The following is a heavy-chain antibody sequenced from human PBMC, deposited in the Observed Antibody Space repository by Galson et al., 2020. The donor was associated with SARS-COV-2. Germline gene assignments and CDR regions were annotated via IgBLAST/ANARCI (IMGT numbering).Heavy chain of an antibody. Sequence: SVKVSCKASGGIHSDYTISWVRQAPGQGLEWMGRIIPIPGIATHAQKFQGRVTITADKSTNTAYMELNSLRSDDTAVYYCATDLSFDYWGQGTLVTVSP. J-gene: IGHJ4*02. CDR2: IIPIPGIA. V-gene: IGHV1-69*04. CDR3: ATDLSFDY. CDR1: GGIHSDYT.